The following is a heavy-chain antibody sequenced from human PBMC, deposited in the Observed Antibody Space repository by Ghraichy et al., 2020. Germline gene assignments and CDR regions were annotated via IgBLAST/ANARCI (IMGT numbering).Heavy chain of an antibody. Sequence: SLNISCTVSGGSISSGGYYWSWIRQHPGKGLEWIGYIYYSGSTYYNPSLKSRVTISVDTSKNQFSLKLSSVTAADTAVYYCARDSGNYGSGSALDYWGQGTLVTVSS. CDR3: ARDSGNYGSGSALDY. V-gene: IGHV4-31*03. D-gene: IGHD3-10*01. CDR1: GGSISSGGYY. CDR2: IYYSGST. J-gene: IGHJ4*02.